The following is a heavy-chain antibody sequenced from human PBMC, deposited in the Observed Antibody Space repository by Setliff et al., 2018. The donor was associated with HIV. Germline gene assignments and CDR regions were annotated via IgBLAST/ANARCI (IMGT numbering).Heavy chain of an antibody. CDR3: ARDYIRSCGGDCNDY. D-gene: IGHD2-21*02. CDR2: INPDSGGT. Sequence: GASVKVSCKASGYTFTGYYMHWVRQAPGQGLEWMGWINPDSGGTNYAQRFQGWVTMTRDTSISTVYMEVSRLRSDDTAVYYCARDYIRSCGGDCNDYWGQGTLVTVSS. J-gene: IGHJ4*02. V-gene: IGHV1-2*04. CDR1: GYTFTGYY.